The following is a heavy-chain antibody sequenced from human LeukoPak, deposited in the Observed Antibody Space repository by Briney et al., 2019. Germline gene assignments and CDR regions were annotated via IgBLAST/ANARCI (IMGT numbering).Heavy chain of an antibody. V-gene: IGHV4-34*01. J-gene: IGHJ4*02. CDR2: INHSGST. CDR1: GGSFSGYY. D-gene: IGHD4-17*01. Sequence: SETLSLTCAVYGGSFSGYYWSWIRQPPGKGLEWIGEINHSGSTNYNPSLKSRVTISVDTSKNQFSLKLSSVTAADTAVYYCARPGATVTTFDYWGQGTLVTVSS. CDR3: ARPGATVTTFDY.